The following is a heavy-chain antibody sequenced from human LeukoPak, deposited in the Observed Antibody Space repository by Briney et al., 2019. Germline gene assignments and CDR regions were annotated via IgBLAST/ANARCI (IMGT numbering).Heavy chain of an antibody. J-gene: IGHJ5*02. D-gene: IGHD6-13*01. Sequence: SQTLSLTCAISGDSVSGNSAAWNWIRQSPSGGLEWLGRTYYRSKWYNDYAVFVKSRTTINPDTSKNQFSLQLNSVTPEDTAVYYCARDPGTAAATSWVNWFDPWGQGTLVTVSS. CDR1: GDSVSGNSAA. V-gene: IGHV6-1*01. CDR2: TYYRSKWYN. CDR3: ARDPGTAAATSWVNWFDP.